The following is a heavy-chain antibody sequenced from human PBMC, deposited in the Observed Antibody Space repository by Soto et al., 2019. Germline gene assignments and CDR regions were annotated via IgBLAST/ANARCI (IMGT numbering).Heavy chain of an antibody. J-gene: IGHJ6*02. V-gene: IGHV1-69*13. CDR3: GGWLKEGGIGGNYYSAMDL. Sequence: VQLVQSGAEVKKPGSSVKVSCKASGGTFTNYAFRWVRQAPGQGLEWLGGSIPIFGTADYAQKFQGRVTITADEPTSTVRMELSSLRSDDPAVYYCGGWLKEGGIGGNYYSAMDLWGQGTTVTVSS. CDR1: GGTFTNYA. CDR2: SIPIFGTA. D-gene: IGHD1-1*01.